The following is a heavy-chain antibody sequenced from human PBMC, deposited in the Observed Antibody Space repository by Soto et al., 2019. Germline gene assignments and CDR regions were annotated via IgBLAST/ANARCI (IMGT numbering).Heavy chain of an antibody. CDR2: IYSSGNT. J-gene: IGHJ5*02. D-gene: IGHD7-27*01. V-gene: IGHV4-30-4*01. CDR3: ARRVTGGGERFDP. Sequence: LCGGSSQICDYYWTWIRQPPGKDLEWIGYIYSSGNTNYNPSLRSRVTMSKDTSKNQFSLKLNSVTAADTAVYYCARRVTGGGERFDPWGLGTLVTVSS. CDR1: GGSSQICDYY.